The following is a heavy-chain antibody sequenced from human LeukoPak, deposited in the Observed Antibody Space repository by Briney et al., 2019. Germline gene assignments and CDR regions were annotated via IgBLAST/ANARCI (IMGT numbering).Heavy chain of an antibody. J-gene: IGHJ4*02. CDR2: INSDGRST. V-gene: IGHV3-74*01. CDR3: ANMVRGVMDY. D-gene: IGHD3-10*01. Sequence: PGGSLRLSCVTSGFTFSSYGMHWVRQAPGKGLVWVSRINSDGRSTNYADSVKGRFTISRDNSKNTLYLQMNSLRAEDTAVYYCANMVRGVMDYWGQGTLVTVSS. CDR1: GFTFSSYG.